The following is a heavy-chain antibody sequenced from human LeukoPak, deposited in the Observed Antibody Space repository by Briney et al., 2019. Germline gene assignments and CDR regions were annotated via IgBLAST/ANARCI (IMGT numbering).Heavy chain of an antibody. V-gene: IGHV3-23*01. Sequence: GGSLRLSCAASGLTLSSYAMSWVRQAPGKGLEWVSAISGSGDSTYYADSVKGRFTISRDNPKNTLYLQMNSLRAEDTAVYYCARRLAEAGLGFDYWGQGTLVTVSS. CDR1: GLTLSSYA. CDR2: ISGSGDST. CDR3: ARRLAEAGLGFDY. J-gene: IGHJ4*02. D-gene: IGHD6-13*01.